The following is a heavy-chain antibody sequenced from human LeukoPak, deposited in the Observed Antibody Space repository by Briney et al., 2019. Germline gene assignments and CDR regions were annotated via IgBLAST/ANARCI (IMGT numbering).Heavy chain of an antibody. CDR2: ISGSGGTT. J-gene: IGHJ4*02. D-gene: IGHD6-13*01. Sequence: GGSLRLSCAASGFTFSRYAMSWVRQAPGKGLECVSSISGSGGTTYYADSMEGRFTISRDNSKNTLYLHMNSLRDEDTAVYYCAKDTEYSSSWYKEAVDYWGQGALVTVSS. V-gene: IGHV3-23*01. CDR1: GFTFSRYA. CDR3: AKDTEYSSSWYKEAVDY.